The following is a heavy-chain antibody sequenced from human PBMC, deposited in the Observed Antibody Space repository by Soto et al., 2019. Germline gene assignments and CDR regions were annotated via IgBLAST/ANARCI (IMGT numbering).Heavy chain of an antibody. CDR2: IRPYNGNT. J-gene: IGHJ6*02. V-gene: IGHV1-18*04. CDR3: AREEVTIFGVVNAVEGMDV. CDR1: GYTFTSYV. D-gene: IGHD3-3*01. Sequence: QVRLVQSGAEVKKPGASVKVSCKASGYTFTSYVISWVRQAPGQGLEWMGWIRPYNGNTNYARKLQGRVTITTDTSTSTAYMELRSLRSDDTAVYYCAREEVTIFGVVNAVEGMDVWGQGTTVTVSS.